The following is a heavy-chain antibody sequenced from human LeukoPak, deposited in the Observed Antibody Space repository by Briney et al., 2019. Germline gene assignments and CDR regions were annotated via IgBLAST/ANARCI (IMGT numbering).Heavy chain of an antibody. Sequence: GGSVKVSCKASGYTFTSYYMHWVRQAPGQGLEWMGRINPNSSSTNYAHTFQGRFTITRDTAINTAYLQMNRLRADDTAVYYCARVQMTTLSGRDYWGQGGLVTVSS. V-gene: IGHV1-2*06. J-gene: IGHJ4*02. CDR3: ARVQMTTLSGRDY. CDR2: INPNSSST. CDR1: GYTFTSYY. D-gene: IGHD5-24*01.